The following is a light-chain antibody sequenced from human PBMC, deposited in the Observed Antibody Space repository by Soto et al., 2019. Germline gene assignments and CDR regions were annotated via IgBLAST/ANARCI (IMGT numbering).Light chain of an antibody. CDR3: QQYSNWPSWT. CDR2: GAS. Sequence: EKVMTQSPATLSMSPGERATLSCRASQSVSSFLAWYQQKPGQAPRLLIYGASTRATGSPARFSGSGSGTECSLTISSLQSEDFAVYYCQQYSNWPSWTFGQGTKVEVK. CDR1: QSVSSF. J-gene: IGKJ1*01. V-gene: IGKV3-15*01.